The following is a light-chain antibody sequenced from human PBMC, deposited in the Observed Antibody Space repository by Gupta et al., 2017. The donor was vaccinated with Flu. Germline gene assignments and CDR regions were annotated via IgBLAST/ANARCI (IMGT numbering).Light chain of an antibody. CDR2: LGS. J-gene: IGKJ3*01. CDR1: QSLLHRNGYTH. CDR3: MQALQTPFT. Sequence: DIVMTQPPLSLPVTPGEPASISCRSSQSLLHRNGYTHLNWYLQKSGQSPQLLIYLGSDRASGVPDRFSGGGSGTDFILRISRVEAEDVGVYYCMQALQTPFTFGPGTKVDIK. V-gene: IGKV2-28*01.